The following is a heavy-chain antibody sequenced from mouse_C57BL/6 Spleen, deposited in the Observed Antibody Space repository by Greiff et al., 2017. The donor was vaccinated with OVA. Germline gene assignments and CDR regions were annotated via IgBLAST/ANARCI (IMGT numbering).Heavy chain of an antibody. Sequence: EVQRVESEGGLVQPGSSMKLSCTASGFTFSDYYMAWVRQVPEKGLEWVANINYDGSSTYYLDSLKSRFIISRDNAKNILYLQMSSLKSEDTATYYCARDGTGRGDYFDYWGQGTTLTVSS. CDR3: ARDGTGRGDYFDY. J-gene: IGHJ2*01. D-gene: IGHD4-1*01. CDR1: GFTFSDYY. CDR2: INYDGSST. V-gene: IGHV5-16*01.